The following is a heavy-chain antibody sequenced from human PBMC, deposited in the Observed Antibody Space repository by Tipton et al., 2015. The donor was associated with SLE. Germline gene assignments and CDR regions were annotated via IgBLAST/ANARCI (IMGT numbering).Heavy chain of an antibody. J-gene: IGHJ4*02. CDR1: GGSFSGYY. CDR3: ARLGMGYDFWSGYYRLPHFDY. CDR2: INRSGST. Sequence: TLSLTCAVYGGSFSGYYWSWIRKPPGKGMEWIGEINRSGSTNYNPSLKSRVTISVDTSKNQFSLKLSSVTAADTAVYYCARLGMGYDFWSGYYRLPHFDYWCQGTLVTVSS. V-gene: IGHV4-34*01. D-gene: IGHD3-3*01.